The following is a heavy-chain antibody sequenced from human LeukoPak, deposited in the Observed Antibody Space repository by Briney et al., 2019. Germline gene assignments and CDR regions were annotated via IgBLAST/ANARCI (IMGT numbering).Heavy chain of an antibody. CDR2: IYTTGTT. CDR3: ARVRGVAARPIATDYGMDV. D-gene: IGHD6-6*01. V-gene: IGHV4-4*07. CDR1: GGSINSYY. Sequence: SETLSLTCTVSGGSINSYYWSWVRQPAGRGLEWIGRIYTTGTTNYNPSLKSRVTMSVDTSKNQFSLQLRSVTAADTAVCYCARVRGVAARPIATDYGMDVWGQGTTVTVSS. J-gene: IGHJ6*02.